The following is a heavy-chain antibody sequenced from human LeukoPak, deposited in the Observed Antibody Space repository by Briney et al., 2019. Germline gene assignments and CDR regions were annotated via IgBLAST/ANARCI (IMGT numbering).Heavy chain of an antibody. CDR2: MRQDGSVK. V-gene: IGHV3-7*01. CDR3: AREGNAFDI. D-gene: IGHD3-10*01. Sequence: GGSLRLSCAASGFTFSNHIISWVRQAPGKGLEWVANMRQDGSVKYYVDFVKGRFTISRDNAKNSLYLQMNNLRAEDTAVYYCAREGNAFDIWGQGTMVTVSS. J-gene: IGHJ3*02. CDR1: GFTFSNHI.